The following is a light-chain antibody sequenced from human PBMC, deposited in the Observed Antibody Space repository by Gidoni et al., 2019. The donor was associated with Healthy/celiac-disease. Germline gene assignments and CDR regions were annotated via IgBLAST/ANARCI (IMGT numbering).Light chain of an antibody. J-gene: IGKJ2*01. CDR1: QSVSSD. CDR3: QQRSNWPPYT. Sequence: EIVLTQSPVTLSLSPGERATLSCRASQSVSSDLAWYQQKPGQAPRLLSYDASNRATGIPARFSGSGSGTDFTLTISSLEPEDFAVYYCQQRSNWPPYTVGQGTKLEIK. CDR2: DAS. V-gene: IGKV3-11*01.